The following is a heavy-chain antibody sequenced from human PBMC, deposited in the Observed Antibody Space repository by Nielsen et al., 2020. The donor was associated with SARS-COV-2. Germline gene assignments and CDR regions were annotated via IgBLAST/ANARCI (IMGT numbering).Heavy chain of an antibody. D-gene: IGHD2-21*01. V-gene: IGHV1-18*01. CDR3: ARRWAYCGGDCSDY. Sequence: ASVKVSCKASGYTFTSYGISWVRQAPGQGLEWMGWISAYNGNTNYAQKLQGRVTMATDTSTSTAYMELRSLRSDDTAVYYCARRWAYCGGDCSDYWGQGTLVTVSS. CDR2: ISAYNGNT. CDR1: GYTFTSYG. J-gene: IGHJ4*02.